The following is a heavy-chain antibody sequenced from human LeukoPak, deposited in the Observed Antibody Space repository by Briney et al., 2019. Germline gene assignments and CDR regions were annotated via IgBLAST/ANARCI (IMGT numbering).Heavy chain of an antibody. D-gene: IGHD3-10*01. CDR1: GFTFSDYW. V-gene: IGHV3-7*01. J-gene: IGHJ4*02. CDR3: AKGAKFVWFGELLDY. CDR2: IKEDGSDK. Sequence: GGSLRLSCAAPGFTFSDYWMGWVRRAPGKGLEWVASIKEDGSDKYYVDSVKGRFTISRDNSKNTLYLQMNSLRAEDTAVYYCAKGAKFVWFGELLDYWGQGTLVTVSS.